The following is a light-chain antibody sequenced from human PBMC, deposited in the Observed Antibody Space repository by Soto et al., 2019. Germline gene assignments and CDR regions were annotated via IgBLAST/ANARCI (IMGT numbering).Light chain of an antibody. Sequence: QSALTQPASVSGSPGQSITISCTGTSSDVGSYNLVSWYQQHPGKAPKVIIYEVIKRPSGVSNRFSGSKSGNTASLTISGLQAEDEADYYRCSYAGSTSLVFGGGTKLTVL. V-gene: IGLV2-23*02. CDR1: SSDVGSYNL. CDR3: CSYAGSTSLV. J-gene: IGLJ2*01. CDR2: EVI.